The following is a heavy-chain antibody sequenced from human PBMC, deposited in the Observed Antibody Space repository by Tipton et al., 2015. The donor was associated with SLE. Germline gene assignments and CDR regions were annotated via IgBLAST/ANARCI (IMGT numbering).Heavy chain of an antibody. Sequence: PGLVKPSETLSLICAVSGGSISSYYWSWIRQPPGKGLEWIGSIYHSGSTYYNPSLKSRVTISVDTSKNQFSLKLSSVTAADTAVYYCARGGGYSYGKDFDYWGQGTLVTVSS. J-gene: IGHJ4*02. CDR1: GGSISSYY. D-gene: IGHD5-18*01. V-gene: IGHV4-59*01. CDR3: ARGGGYSYGKDFDY. CDR2: IYHSGST.